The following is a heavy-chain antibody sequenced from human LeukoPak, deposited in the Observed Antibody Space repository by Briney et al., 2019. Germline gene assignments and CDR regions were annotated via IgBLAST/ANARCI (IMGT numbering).Heavy chain of an antibody. Sequence: AGGSLRLSCAASGFTFSSYGMHWVRQAPGKGLEWVAVISYDGSNKYYADSVKGRFTISRDNSKNTLYLQMNNLRAEDTAVYYCARDGNGYYSFDQWGQGTLVTVSS. V-gene: IGHV3-30*03. J-gene: IGHJ4*02. CDR2: ISYDGSNK. CDR1: GFTFSSYG. D-gene: IGHD3-22*01. CDR3: ARDGNGYYSFDQ.